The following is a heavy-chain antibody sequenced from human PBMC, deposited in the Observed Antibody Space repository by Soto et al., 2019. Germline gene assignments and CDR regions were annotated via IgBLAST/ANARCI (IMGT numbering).Heavy chain of an antibody. V-gene: IGHV5-51*01. J-gene: IGHJ6*02. CDR2: IYPGDSDT. Sequence: PGESLKISCKGSGYSFTSYWIGWVRQMPGKGLEWMGIIYPGDSDTRYSPSFQGQVTISADKSISTAYLQWSSLKASDTAMYYCASTGSSGWPAKSMDVWGQGTTVTVSS. CDR1: GYSFTSYW. CDR3: ASTGSSGWPAKSMDV. D-gene: IGHD6-19*01.